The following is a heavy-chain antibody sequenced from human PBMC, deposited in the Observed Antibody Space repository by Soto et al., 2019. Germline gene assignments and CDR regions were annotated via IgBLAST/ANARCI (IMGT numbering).Heavy chain of an antibody. V-gene: IGHV3-23*01. J-gene: IGHJ4*02. CDR3: SKTIFYDSSGPTVY. CDR2: ISGSGGST. Sequence: GGSLRLSCAASGFTFSSYAMSWVRQAPGKGLEWVSAISGSGGSTYYADSVKGRFTISRDNSKNTLYLQMNSLRAEDTAVYYCSKTIFYDSSGPTVYWGQAPLVTVSS. D-gene: IGHD3-22*01. CDR1: GFTFSSYA.